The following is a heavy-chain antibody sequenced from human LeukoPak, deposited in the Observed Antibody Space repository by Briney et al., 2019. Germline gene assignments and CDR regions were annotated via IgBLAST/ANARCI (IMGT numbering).Heavy chain of an antibody. CDR1: GGTFSSYA. J-gene: IGHJ4*02. D-gene: IGHD6-19*01. CDR3: ARDRGSGWFVY. V-gene: IGHV1-69*05. Sequence: SVKVSCKASGGTFSSYAISWVRQAPGQGLEWMGGIIPIFGTADYAQKLQGRVTMTTDTSTSTAYMELRSLRSDDTAVYYCARDRGSGWFVYWGQGTLVTVSS. CDR2: IIPIFGTA.